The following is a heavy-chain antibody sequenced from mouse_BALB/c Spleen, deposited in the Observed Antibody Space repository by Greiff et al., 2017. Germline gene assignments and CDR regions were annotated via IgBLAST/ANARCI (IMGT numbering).Heavy chain of an antibody. D-gene: IGHD2-14*01. Sequence: EVQLQESAPELVKPGASMKISCKASGYSFTGYTMNWVKQSHGKNLEWIGLINPYNGGTSYNQKFKGKATLTVDKSSSTAYMELLSLTSEDSAVYYCARLDYRYGYYAMDYWGQGTSVTVSS. CDR2: INPYNGGT. CDR3: ARLDYRYGYYAMDY. V-gene: IGHV1-18*01. J-gene: IGHJ4*01. CDR1: GYSFTGYT.